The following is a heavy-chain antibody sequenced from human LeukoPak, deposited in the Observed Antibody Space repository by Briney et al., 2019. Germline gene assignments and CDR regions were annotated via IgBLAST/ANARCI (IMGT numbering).Heavy chain of an antibody. CDR1: GFTFSSYA. CDR2: ISGSGGST. CDR3: AKDPDSSSWQFDY. D-gene: IGHD6-13*01. J-gene: IGHJ4*02. Sequence: GGSLRLSCAASGFTFSSYAMSWVRQAPGKGLEWVSAISGSGGSTYYADSVKGRFTISRDNSKNTLYLQMSSLRAEDTAVYYCAKDPDSSSWQFDYWGQGTLVTVSS. V-gene: IGHV3-23*01.